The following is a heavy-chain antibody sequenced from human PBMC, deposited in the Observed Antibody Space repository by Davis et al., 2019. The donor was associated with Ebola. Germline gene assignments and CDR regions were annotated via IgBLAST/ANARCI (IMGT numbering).Heavy chain of an antibody. D-gene: IGHD4-17*01. CDR3: ARDSTVTGIPRFFDY. Sequence: PGGSLRLSCAASGFTFSSYSMNWVRQAPGKGLEWVSSISSSSSYIYYADSVKGRFTISRDNAKNSLYLQMNSLRAEDTAVYYCARDSTVTGIPRFFDYWGQGTLVTVSS. V-gene: IGHV3-21*01. CDR2: ISSSSSYI. J-gene: IGHJ4*02. CDR1: GFTFSSYS.